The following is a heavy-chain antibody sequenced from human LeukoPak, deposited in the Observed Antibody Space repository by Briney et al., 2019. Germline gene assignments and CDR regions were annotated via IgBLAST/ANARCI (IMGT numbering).Heavy chain of an antibody. CDR3: AKDRTQGSGWYLIFDY. J-gene: IGHJ4*02. D-gene: IGHD6-19*01. Sequence: GGSLRLSCAASGFTYSISAMSCVRQAPGKGLEWVATTSGNSITTYYADSLKGRFTISRDASKNTLYLQMNSLRAEDTAVYFCAKDRTQGSGWYLIFDYWSQGTLVTVSS. V-gene: IGHV3-23*01. CDR1: GFTYSISA. CDR2: TSGNSITT.